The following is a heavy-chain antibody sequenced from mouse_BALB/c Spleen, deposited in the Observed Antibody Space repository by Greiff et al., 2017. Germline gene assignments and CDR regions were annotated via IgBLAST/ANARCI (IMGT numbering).Heavy chain of an antibody. J-gene: IGHJ3*01. V-gene: IGHV7-3*02. Sequence: EVKLQESGGGLVQPGGSLRLSCATSGFTFTDYYMSWVRQPPGKALEWLGFIRNKANGYTTEYSAYVKGRFTISRDNSQSILYLQMNTLRAEDSATYYCARGEGTYWGQGTLVTVSA. CDR3: ARGEGTY. CDR1: GFTFTDYY. CDR2: IRNKANGYTT.